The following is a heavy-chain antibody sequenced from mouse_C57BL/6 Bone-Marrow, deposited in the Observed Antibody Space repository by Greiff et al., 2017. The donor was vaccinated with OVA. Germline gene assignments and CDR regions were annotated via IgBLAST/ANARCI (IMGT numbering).Heavy chain of an antibody. CDR2: IWTGGGT. CDR3: ARIFYYDYDVYYFDY. D-gene: IGHD2-4*01. Sequence: VKLVESGPGLVAPSQSLSITCTVSGFSLTSYAISWVRQPPGKGLEWLGVIWTGGGTNYNSALKSRLSISKDNSKSQVFLKMNSLQTDDTARYYCARIFYYDYDVYYFDYWGQGTTLTVSS. J-gene: IGHJ2*01. V-gene: IGHV2-9-1*01. CDR1: GFSLTSYA.